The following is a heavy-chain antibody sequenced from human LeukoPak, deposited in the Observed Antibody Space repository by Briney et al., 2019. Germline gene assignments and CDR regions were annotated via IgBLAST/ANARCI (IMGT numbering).Heavy chain of an antibody. CDR2: INHSGST. CDR3: ARYEQQLVPFDY. D-gene: IGHD6-13*01. Sequence: SETLSLTCAVYGGSFSGYHWSWIRQPPGKGLEWIGEINHSGSTNYNPSLKSRVTISVDTSKNQFSLKLSSVTAADTAVYYCARYEQQLVPFDYWGQGTLVTVSS. J-gene: IGHJ4*02. V-gene: IGHV4-34*01. CDR1: GGSFSGYH.